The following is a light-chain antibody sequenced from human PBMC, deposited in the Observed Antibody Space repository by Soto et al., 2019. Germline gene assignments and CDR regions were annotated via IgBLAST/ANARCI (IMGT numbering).Light chain of an antibody. Sequence: EIVMTQSPATLSVSPGERATLSCRASQSVSNNLAWYQQKPGQAPRLLIYGASTRATGIPARFSGSGSGTEFTLTISSLQSEDFAVYYWQQYNSWPPYTFGQGTKLEIK. CDR2: GAS. CDR3: QQYNSWPPYT. V-gene: IGKV3-15*01. CDR1: QSVSNN. J-gene: IGKJ2*01.